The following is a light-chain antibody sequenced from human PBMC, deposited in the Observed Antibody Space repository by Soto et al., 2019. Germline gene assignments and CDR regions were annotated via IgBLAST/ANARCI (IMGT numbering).Light chain of an antibody. Sequence: QSVLTQPASVSGSPGQSITISCTGSSSDVGNHNSVSWYQHHPGKAPKLVIYNVSNRPSGVSNRFSGSKSGNTASLTISGLQDDDEDDYYCCSYNTTSTLVVFGGGTKLTVL. CDR3: CSYNTTSTLVV. J-gene: IGLJ2*01. V-gene: IGLV2-14*03. CDR1: SSDVGNHNS. CDR2: NVS.